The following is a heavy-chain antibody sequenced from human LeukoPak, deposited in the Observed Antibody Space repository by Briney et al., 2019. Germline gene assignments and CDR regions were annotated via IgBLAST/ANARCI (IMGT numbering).Heavy chain of an antibody. D-gene: IGHD7-27*01. J-gene: IGHJ4*02. CDR1: GGSVSSGSYY. Sequence: SETLSLTCTVSGGSVSSGSYYWSWIRQPPGKGLEWIGEINHSGSTNYNPSLKSRVTISVDTSKNQFSLKLSSVTAADTAVYYCARGNWVDYWGQGTLVTVSS. V-gene: IGHV4-61*01. CDR2: INHSGST. CDR3: ARGNWVDY.